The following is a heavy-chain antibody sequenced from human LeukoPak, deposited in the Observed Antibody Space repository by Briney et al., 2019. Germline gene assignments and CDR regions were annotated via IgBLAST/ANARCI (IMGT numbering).Heavy chain of an antibody. CDR2: ISGSGGST. J-gene: IGHJ4*02. D-gene: IGHD4-17*01. CDR1: GFTFSSYA. Sequence: GWSLRLSCAASGFTFSSYAMRWVRQAPGKGLEWVSAISGSGGSTYYADSVKGRFTISRDNSKNTLYLQMNSLRAEDTAVYYCAKPDDYGDYFFDYWGQGTLVTVSS. CDR3: AKPDDYGDYFFDY. V-gene: IGHV3-23*01.